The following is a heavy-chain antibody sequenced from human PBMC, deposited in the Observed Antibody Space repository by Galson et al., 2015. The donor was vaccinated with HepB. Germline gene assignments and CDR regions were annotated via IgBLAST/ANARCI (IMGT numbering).Heavy chain of an antibody. J-gene: IGHJ5*02. V-gene: IGHV5-51*03. CDR1: GYSFTSYW. Sequence: QSGAEVKKPGESLKISCKGSGYSFTSYWIGWVRQMPGKGLEWMGIIYPGDSDTRYSPSFQGQVTISADKSISTAYLQWSSLKASDTAMYYCARRTEGYYYGSGSYTSFDPWGQGTLVTVSS. CDR2: IYPGDSDT. CDR3: ARRTEGYYYGSGSYTSFDP. D-gene: IGHD3-10*01.